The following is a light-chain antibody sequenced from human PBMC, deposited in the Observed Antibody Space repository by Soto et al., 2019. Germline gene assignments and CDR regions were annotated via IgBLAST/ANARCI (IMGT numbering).Light chain of an antibody. CDR3: QHYNNWPWT. J-gene: IGKJ1*01. Sequence: EIVLTQSPAPLSVSLGERATLSCRASQSISSNLAWFQQKVGQAPRLLIYGASTRATGNPARFSGSGSGTEFTLTISSLQSEDSAIYFCQHYNNWPWTFGQGTKVESK. CDR1: QSISSN. CDR2: GAS. V-gene: IGKV3-15*01.